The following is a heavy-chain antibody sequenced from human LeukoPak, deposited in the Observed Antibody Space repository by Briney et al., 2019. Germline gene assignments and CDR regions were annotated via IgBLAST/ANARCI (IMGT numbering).Heavy chain of an antibody. D-gene: IGHD2-15*01. J-gene: IGHJ5*02. CDR1: GASITTYY. Sequence: SETLSLTCTVSGASITTYYWSWIRQPPGKGLEWIGYIYYSGSTNYNPSLRSRLTISLDTYRNQFSLKLSSVTAADTAVYYCARGRGGGGSSNNWLDPWGQGSLVIVSS. CDR3: ARGRGGGGSSNNWLDP. CDR2: IYYSGST. V-gene: IGHV4-59*01.